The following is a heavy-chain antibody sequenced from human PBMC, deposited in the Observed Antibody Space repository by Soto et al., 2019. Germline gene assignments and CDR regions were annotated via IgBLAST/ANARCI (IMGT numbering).Heavy chain of an antibody. CDR2: SYSSGRT. Sequence: LPLQESGPGLVKPSETLSLTCTVSGDYISSSISYWTWIRQPPGKGLEWIGNSYSSGRTHYNPSLRSLVTIAVDTSKNHFSLNLSSVTAADTAVYFCARHLAVTTDRSSDYWGNGTLVTVAS. CDR3: ARHLAVTTDRSSDY. CDR1: GDYISSSISY. D-gene: IGHD4-17*01. V-gene: IGHV4-39*01. J-gene: IGHJ4*01.